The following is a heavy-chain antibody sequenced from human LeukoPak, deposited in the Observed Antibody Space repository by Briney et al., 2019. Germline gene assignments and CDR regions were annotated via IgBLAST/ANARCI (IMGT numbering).Heavy chain of an antibody. V-gene: IGHV3-48*01. J-gene: IGHJ6*03. Sequence: GGSLRLSCAASGFSISNYNMNWDRQAPGKGLEWLSSISSSSSTIFYADSVKGRLTISRDNAKNSLFLQMNSLRAEDTAVYYCATEPLYYYYMDVWGKGTTVTVSS. CDR1: GFSISNYN. CDR2: ISSSSSTI. CDR3: ATEPLYYYYMDV. D-gene: IGHD1-14*01.